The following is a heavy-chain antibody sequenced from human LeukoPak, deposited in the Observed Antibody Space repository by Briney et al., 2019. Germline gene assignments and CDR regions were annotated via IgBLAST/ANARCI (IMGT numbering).Heavy chain of an antibody. Sequence: KPSETLSLTCIVSGDSISGYYSGYYRSWIRQPPGKGLEWIGYIYYSGSTNYNPSLKSRVTISVDASKNHFSLKVTSVTAADTAVYYCARDRSLGIIDYSGQGTLVTVSS. D-gene: IGHD3-16*01. CDR2: IYYSGST. V-gene: IGHV4-61*03. J-gene: IGHJ4*02. CDR3: ARDRSLGIIDY. CDR1: GDSISGYYSGYY.